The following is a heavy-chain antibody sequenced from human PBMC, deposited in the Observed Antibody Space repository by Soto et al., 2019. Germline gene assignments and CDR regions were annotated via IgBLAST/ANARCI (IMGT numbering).Heavy chain of an antibody. Sequence: EVQLVESGGGVIQPGGSLRLSCAASGFTVSSKYMTWVRQAPGKGLEWVSVIYGGGTTYYADSVKGRFTISRDNSKNTLYLQVNSLRAEDTAVYYCVQTTGWPGFDFWGHETLVTVSS. D-gene: IGHD6-19*01. CDR3: VQTTGWPGFDF. CDR1: GFTVSSKY. V-gene: IGHV3-53*01. J-gene: IGHJ4*01. CDR2: IYGGGTT.